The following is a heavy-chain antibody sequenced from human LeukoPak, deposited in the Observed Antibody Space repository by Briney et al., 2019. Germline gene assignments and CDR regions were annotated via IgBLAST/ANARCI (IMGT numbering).Heavy chain of an antibody. D-gene: IGHD3-10*01. CDR1: GGSFSGYY. CDR2: INHSGST. Sequence: SETLSLTCAVYGGSFSGYYWSWIRQPPGKGLEWIGEINHSGSTNYNPSLKSRVTISVDTSKNQFSLKLSSVTAADTAVYYCARGRSVWFGECRIDYWGQGTLVTVSS. J-gene: IGHJ4*02. CDR3: ARGRSVWFGECRIDY. V-gene: IGHV4-34*01.